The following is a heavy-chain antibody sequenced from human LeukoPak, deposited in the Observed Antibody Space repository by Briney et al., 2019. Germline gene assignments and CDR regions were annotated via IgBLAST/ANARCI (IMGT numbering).Heavy chain of an antibody. CDR1: GFTFRSYA. Sequence: PGGSLRLSCADSGFTFRSYAMSWVRQAPRKGLEWVSIISDNGDYRYYTDSVKGRFTISRDNSKNTVYMQMDSLRTDDTAIYYCTKDRGYHDKTGYRTSDYWGRGTLVTVSS. V-gene: IGHV3-23*01. J-gene: IGHJ4*02. D-gene: IGHD3-9*01. CDR2: ISDNGDYR. CDR3: TKDRGYHDKTGYRTSDY.